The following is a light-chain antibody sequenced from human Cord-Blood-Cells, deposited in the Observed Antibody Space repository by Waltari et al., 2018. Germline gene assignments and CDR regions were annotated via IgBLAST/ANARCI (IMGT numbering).Light chain of an antibody. CDR2: EGS. J-gene: IGLJ3*02. CDR3: CSYAGSSTFWV. CDR1: RSDVGSYNL. Sequence: QSALTQPVSVSGSPGQSITISCTGTRSDVGSYNLVSWYQQHPGKAPKHMIYEGSKRPSWVANRCSGSKSGNTASLTISGLQAEDEADYYCCSYAGSSTFWVFGGGTKLTVL. V-gene: IGLV2-23*01.